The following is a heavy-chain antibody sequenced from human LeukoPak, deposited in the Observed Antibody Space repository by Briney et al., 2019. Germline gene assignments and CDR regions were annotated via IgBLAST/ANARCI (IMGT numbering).Heavy chain of an antibody. Sequence: PSETLSLTCTVSGGSITSSNYYWGWIRLPPGKGLEWIGSFYYSGSTNYNPSLKSRVTISVDTSKNQFSLKLSSVTAADTAVDYCVYYYGAGSVEYWGQGTLVTVSS. V-gene: IGHV4-39*01. CDR3: VYYYGAGSVEY. D-gene: IGHD3-10*01. CDR2: FYYSGST. CDR1: GGSITSSNYY. J-gene: IGHJ4*02.